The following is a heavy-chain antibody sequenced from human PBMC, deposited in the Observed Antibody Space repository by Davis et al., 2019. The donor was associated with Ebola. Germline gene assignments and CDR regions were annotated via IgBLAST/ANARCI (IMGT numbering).Heavy chain of an antibody. CDR1: GDTVSSNSAA. Sequence: SQTLSLTCAISGDTVSSNSAAWNWIRQSPSRGLEWLGRTYYRSKWFVDYASSVKSRITINADTSKNQFSLQLTSVPLEDTAVYYCARDPPSDQGYDYWGQGTLVTVSS. CDR2: TYYRSKWFV. CDR3: ARDPPSDQGYDY. D-gene: IGHD3-22*01. V-gene: IGHV6-1*01. J-gene: IGHJ4*02.